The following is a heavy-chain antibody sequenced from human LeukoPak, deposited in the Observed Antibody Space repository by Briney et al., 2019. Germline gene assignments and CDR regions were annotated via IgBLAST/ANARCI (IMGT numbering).Heavy chain of an antibody. CDR2: TSGSGSST. J-gene: IGHJ4*02. D-gene: IGHD3-10*01. CDR1: GFTFSSYA. Sequence: GGSLRLSCAASGFTFSSYAMNWVRQAPGKGLEWVSGTSGSGSSTYYADSVKGRFTISRDNSKNTLSLQMNSLRAEDTAVYYCARGLSGTYFALDYWGQGARVTVSS. CDR3: ARGLSGTYFALDY. V-gene: IGHV3-23*01.